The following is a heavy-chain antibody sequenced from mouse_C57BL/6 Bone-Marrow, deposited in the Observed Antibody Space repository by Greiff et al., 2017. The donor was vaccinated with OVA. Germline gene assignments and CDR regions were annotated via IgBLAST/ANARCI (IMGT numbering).Heavy chain of an antibody. CDR3: ARENDYDWFAY. V-gene: IGHV5-4*01. D-gene: IGHD2-4*01. Sequence: EVMLVESGGGLVKPGGSLKLSCAASGFTFSSYAMSWVRQTPEKRLEWVATISDGGSYTYYPDNVKGRFTISRDKSKNNMYLQMSHLKSEDTAMYYCARENDYDWFAYWGQGTLVTVSA. J-gene: IGHJ3*01. CDR2: ISDGGSYT. CDR1: GFTFSSYA.